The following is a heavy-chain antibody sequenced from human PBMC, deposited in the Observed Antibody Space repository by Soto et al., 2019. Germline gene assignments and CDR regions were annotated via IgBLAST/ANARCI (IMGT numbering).Heavy chain of an antibody. CDR3: ATSWGLLRFLAKPMDV. V-gene: IGHV1-69*13. Sequence: GSSVKVSCKASGGTFSSYAISWVRQAPGQGLEGMGGVIPIFGTANYAQKFQGRVTITADESTSPAYMEVSSLGSEATAVYYCATSWGLLRFLAKPMDVWGQGNTVAVYS. CDR1: GGTFSSYA. D-gene: IGHD3-3*01. J-gene: IGHJ6*02. CDR2: VIPIFGTA.